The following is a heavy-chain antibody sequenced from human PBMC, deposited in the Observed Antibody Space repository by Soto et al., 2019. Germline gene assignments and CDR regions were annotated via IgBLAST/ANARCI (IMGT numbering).Heavy chain of an antibody. CDR1: GFTFSSYA. J-gene: IGHJ4*02. CDR3: AGDGLRARPLDY. Sequence: PGGSLRLSCAASGFTFSSYAMHWVRQAPGKGLEWVAVISYDGSNKYYADSVKGRFTISRDNSKNTLYLQMNSLRAEDTAVYYCAGDGLRARPLDYWGQGTLVTVYS. V-gene: IGHV3-30-3*01. CDR2: ISYDGSNK. D-gene: IGHD6-6*01.